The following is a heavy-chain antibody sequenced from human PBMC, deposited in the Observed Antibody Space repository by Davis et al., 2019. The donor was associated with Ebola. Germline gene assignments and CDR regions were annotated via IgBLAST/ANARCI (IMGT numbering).Heavy chain of an antibody. CDR2: INSDGTFT. CDR1: VFTFSNYW. J-gene: IGHJ6*04. CDR3: AIGIAAAGTFPYYYGMDV. Sequence: PGGSLRLSCAASVFTFSNYWMYWVRQAPGEGLMCVSRINSDGTFTTYADSVKDRFTISRDNAKNSLYLQMNSLRAEDTAVYYCAIGIAAAGTFPYYYGMDVWGKGTTVTVSS. V-gene: IGHV3-74*01. D-gene: IGHD6-13*01.